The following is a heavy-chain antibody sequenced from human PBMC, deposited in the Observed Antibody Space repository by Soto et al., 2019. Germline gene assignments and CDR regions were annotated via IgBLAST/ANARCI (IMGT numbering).Heavy chain of an antibody. CDR2: INPSGGST. J-gene: IGHJ4*02. CDR3: ARNKPTDTDYLDY. V-gene: IGHV1-46*01. Sequence: HVQLVQSGAGVKKPGASVKVSCKASGYRFTNHYIHWVRQAPGQGLEWMGIINPSGGSTNYAQKFPGRVTMTGDTSTSTVYMDLSSLSSDDTAVYYCARNKPTDTDYLDYWGQGTLVIVSS. CDR1: GYRFTNHY. D-gene: IGHD5-18*01.